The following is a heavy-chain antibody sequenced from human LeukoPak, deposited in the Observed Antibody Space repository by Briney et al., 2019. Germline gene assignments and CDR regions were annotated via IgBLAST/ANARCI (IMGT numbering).Heavy chain of an antibody. Sequence: GGSLRLSCAASGFTFSSYSVNWVRQAPGKGLEWVSSITGTSSYIYYADSVQGRFTISRDNAKNSLYLQMNSLRAEDTAVYYCARGYDSSGYYPPGYNDAFDIWGQGTMVTVSS. V-gene: IGHV3-21*01. J-gene: IGHJ3*02. CDR2: ITGTSSYI. D-gene: IGHD3-22*01. CDR1: GFTFSSYS. CDR3: ARGYDSSGYYPPGYNDAFDI.